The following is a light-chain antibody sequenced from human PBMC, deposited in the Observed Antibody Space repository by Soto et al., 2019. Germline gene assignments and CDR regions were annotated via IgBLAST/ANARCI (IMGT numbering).Light chain of an antibody. Sequence: EIVMTQSPATLSVSPGERATLSCRASQSVSSNLAWSQQKPGQAPRLLIYGASTRATGIPARFSGSGSGTEFTLTISSRQSEDFAVYYCQQYNNWPPYTFGQGTKLEIK. CDR2: GAS. J-gene: IGKJ2*01. CDR3: QQYNNWPPYT. V-gene: IGKV3-15*01. CDR1: QSVSSN.